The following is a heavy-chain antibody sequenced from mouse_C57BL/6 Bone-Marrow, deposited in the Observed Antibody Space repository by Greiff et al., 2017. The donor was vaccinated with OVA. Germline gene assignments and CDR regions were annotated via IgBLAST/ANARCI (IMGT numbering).Heavy chain of an antibody. V-gene: IGHV5-4*01. CDR3: ARDKSSPFAY. D-gene: IGHD1-1*01. J-gene: IGHJ3*01. CDR2: ISDGGSYT. CDR1: GFTFSSYA. Sequence: EVHLVESGGGLVKPGGSLKLSCAASGFTFSSYAMSWVRQTPEKRLEWVATISDGGSYTYYPDNVKGRFTISRDNAKNNLYLQMSHLKSEDTAMYYCARDKSSPFAYWGQGTLVTVSA.